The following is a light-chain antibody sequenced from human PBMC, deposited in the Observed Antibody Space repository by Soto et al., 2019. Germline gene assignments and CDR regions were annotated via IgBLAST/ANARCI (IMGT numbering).Light chain of an antibody. V-gene: IGKV1-39*01. J-gene: IGKJ3*01. CDR2: AAS. Sequence: DIQMNQSPSSLSASVGDIVTITCRACQSISSYLNWEQQKPGKAPKLLIYAASSLQSGVPSRFSGSGAGTDFTLTISSLQPEDFATYHCHQSYSTPRITFGPGNKVAIK. CDR1: QSISSY. CDR3: HQSYSTPRIT.